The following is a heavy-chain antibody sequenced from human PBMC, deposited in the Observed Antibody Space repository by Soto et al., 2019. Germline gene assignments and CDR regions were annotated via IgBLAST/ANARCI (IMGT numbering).Heavy chain of an antibody. CDR1: GFTFSSYA. J-gene: IGHJ4*02. D-gene: IGHD3-22*01. V-gene: IGHV3-23*01. CDR2: ISGSGGST. CDR3: ASSSGYYRDFDY. Sequence: EVQLLESGGGLVQPGGSLRLSCAASGFTFSSYAMSWVRQAPGKGLEWVSAISGSGGSTYYADSVKGRFTISRDNSKNTLYLQMNSLRAEDTAVYYCASSSGYYRDFDYWGQGTLVTVSS.